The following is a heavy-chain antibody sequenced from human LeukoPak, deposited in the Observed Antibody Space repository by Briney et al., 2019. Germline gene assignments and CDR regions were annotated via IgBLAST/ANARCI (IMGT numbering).Heavy chain of an antibody. J-gene: IGHJ4*02. D-gene: IGHD3-22*01. CDR1: GFTFSSYA. CDR3: ARARLYYYDSSGYQYYFDY. V-gene: IGHV3-30*14. Sequence: GRSLRLSCAASGFTFSSYAMHWVRQAPGKGLEWVAVISYDGSNKYYADSVKGRFTISRDNSKNTLYLQMNSLSAEDTAVYYCARARLYYYDSSGYQYYFDYWGQGTLVTVSS. CDR2: ISYDGSNK.